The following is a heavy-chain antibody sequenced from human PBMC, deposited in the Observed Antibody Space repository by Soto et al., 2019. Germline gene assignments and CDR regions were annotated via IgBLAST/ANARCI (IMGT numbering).Heavy chain of an antibody. CDR2: INHSGST. Sequence: QVQLQQWGAGLLKPSETLSLTCAVYGGSFSGYYWGWIRQPPGKGLEWIGEINHSGSTNYNPSLKSRVTISVDTSKNQFSLNLTSVTAADTAVYYCARRSGYYDFWSGYYTGHYWGQGTLVTVSS. J-gene: IGHJ4*02. CDR1: GGSFSGYY. CDR3: ARRSGYYDFWSGYYTGHY. D-gene: IGHD3-3*01. V-gene: IGHV4-34*01.